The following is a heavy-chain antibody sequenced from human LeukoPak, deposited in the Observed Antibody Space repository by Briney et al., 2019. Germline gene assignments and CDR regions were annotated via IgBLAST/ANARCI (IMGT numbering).Heavy chain of an antibody. J-gene: IGHJ6*02. V-gene: IGHV1-46*01. CDR1: GYTFTSYY. Sequence: ASVKVSCKTSGYTFTSYYMHWVRQPPGQGLEWMGIINPSGGGTTYAQKFQGRVTMTRDTSTSTVYMELSSLRSEDTGVYYCARRPPSTYYYYGMDVWGQGTTVTVSS. CDR3: ARRPPSTYYYYGMDV. CDR2: INPSGGGT.